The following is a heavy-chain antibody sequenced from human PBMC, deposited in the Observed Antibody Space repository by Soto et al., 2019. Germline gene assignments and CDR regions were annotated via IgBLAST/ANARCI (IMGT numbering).Heavy chain of an antibody. J-gene: IGHJ4*02. D-gene: IGHD1-26*01. CDR1: GGSIPSYY. CDR3: ARFRGGSYLDY. Sequence: SDTLSLTCTVSGGSIPSYYWSWIRQPPGKGLEWIGYISYTGSTNYNPSLKSRVTISVDTSKHQFSLKLNSVTAADTAVYYCARFRGGSYLDYWGQGTLVTVSS. V-gene: IGHV4-59*01. CDR2: ISYTGST.